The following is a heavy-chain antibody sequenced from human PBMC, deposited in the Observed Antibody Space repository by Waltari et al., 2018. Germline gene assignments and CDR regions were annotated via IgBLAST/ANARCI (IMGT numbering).Heavy chain of an antibody. J-gene: IGHJ4*02. CDR2: IAAYNGNT. V-gene: IGHV1-18*01. CDR3: ARVFDSSQYYYGSDY. Sequence: QVQLVQSGTEVKKPGASVKVSCKASGYTFSNYGVSWVRQAPGQGLEWVGWIAAYNGNTLSAPKLQGRFTMTTDTSTTTAYLELRSLTSDDTAVYYCARVFDSSQYYYGSDYWGQGTLVTVSS. D-gene: IGHD3-22*01. CDR1: GYTFSNYG.